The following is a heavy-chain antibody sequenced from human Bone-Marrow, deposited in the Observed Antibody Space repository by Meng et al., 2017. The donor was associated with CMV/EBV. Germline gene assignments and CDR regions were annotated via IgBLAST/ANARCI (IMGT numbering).Heavy chain of an antibody. V-gene: IGHV3-7*01. CDR3: ARAFGAHDY. Sequence: GESLKISCAASGFTFSSCWMSWVRQAPGKGLEWVANIKQDGSEKYYVDSVKGRFTISRDNAKNSLYLQMNSLRAEDTAVYYCARAFGAHDYWGQGTLVTVSS. J-gene: IGHJ4*02. CDR2: IKQDGSEK. D-gene: IGHD1-26*01. CDR1: GFTFSSCW.